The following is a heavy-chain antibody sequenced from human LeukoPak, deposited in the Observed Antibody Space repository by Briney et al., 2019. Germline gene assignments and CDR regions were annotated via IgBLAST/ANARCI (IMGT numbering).Heavy chain of an antibody. CDR1: GGSISSYY. V-gene: IGHV4-59*01. CDR2: IYHSGST. CDR3: ARGPAAGIDTGHYDY. J-gene: IGHJ4*02. D-gene: IGHD6-13*01. Sequence: SETLSLTCTVSGGSISSYYWSWIRQPPGKGLEWIGSIYHSGSTYYNPSLKSRVTISVDTSKNQFSLKLTSVTAADTAVYYCARGPAAGIDTGHYDYWGQGTLVTVSS.